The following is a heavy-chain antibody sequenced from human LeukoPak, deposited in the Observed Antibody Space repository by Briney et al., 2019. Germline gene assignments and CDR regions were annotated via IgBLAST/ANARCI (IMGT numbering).Heavy chain of an antibody. CDR2: ISYDGSNK. CDR1: GFIFKKYW. J-gene: IGHJ4*02. V-gene: IGHV3-30-3*01. Sequence: GGSLRLSCAASGFIFKKYWTNWVRQAPGKGLEWVAVISYDGSNKYYADSVKGRFTISRDNSKNTLYLQMNSLRAEDTAVYYCVAELATFDYWGQGTLVTVSS. CDR3: VAELATFDY. D-gene: IGHD6-13*01.